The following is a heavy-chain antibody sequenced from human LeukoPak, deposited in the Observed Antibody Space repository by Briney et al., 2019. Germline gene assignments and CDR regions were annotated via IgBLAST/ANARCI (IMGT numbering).Heavy chain of an antibody. Sequence: GSLRLSCAASGYTFSSYAMSWFRQPPGKGLEWIGEINHSGSTNYNPSLKSRVTISVDTSKNQFSLKLSSVTAADTAVYYCARGSGYGSGPLDYWGQGTLVTVSS. CDR1: GYTFSSYA. D-gene: IGHD3-10*01. CDR2: INHSGST. J-gene: IGHJ4*02. CDR3: ARGSGYGSGPLDY. V-gene: IGHV4-34*01.